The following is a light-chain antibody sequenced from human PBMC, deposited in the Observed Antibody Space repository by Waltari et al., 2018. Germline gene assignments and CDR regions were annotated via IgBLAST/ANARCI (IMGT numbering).Light chain of an antibody. Sequence: QSVLTQPPSVSGAPGQRVTISCTGTSSNIGAASYAPWYQQLPGPALKLLIFANSNRPSGVPDRFSGSKSGTSASLAITGLQAEDEADYYCQSFDSSLGGYVFGTGTKVTVL. CDR1: SSNIGAASY. CDR3: QSFDSSLGGYV. V-gene: IGLV1-40*01. CDR2: ANS. J-gene: IGLJ1*01.